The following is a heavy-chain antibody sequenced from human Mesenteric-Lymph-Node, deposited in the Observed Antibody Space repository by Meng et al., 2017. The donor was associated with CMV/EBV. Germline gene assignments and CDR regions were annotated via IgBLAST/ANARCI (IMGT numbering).Heavy chain of an antibody. J-gene: IGHJ4*02. CDR1: GFTFSSYW. D-gene: IGHD3-3*01. Sequence: GESLKISCAASGFTFSSYWMSWVRQAPGKGLEWVSYISSSSSTIYYADSVKGRFTISRDNTKNSLYLQMNSLRAEDTAVYYCARVGKAYYDFWSGYYADGTTYSYFDYWGQGTLVTVSS. CDR2: ISSSSSTI. V-gene: IGHV3-48*04. CDR3: ARVGKAYYDFWSGYYADGTTYSYFDY.